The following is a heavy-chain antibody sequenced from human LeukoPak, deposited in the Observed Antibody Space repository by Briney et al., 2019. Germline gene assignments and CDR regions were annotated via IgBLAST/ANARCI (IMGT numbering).Heavy chain of an antibody. V-gene: IGHV4-59*08. CDR1: GGSNSSYY. CDR2: IYYSGST. Sequence: SETLSLTCTVSGGSNSSYYWSWIRQPPGKGLEWIGYIYYSGSTNYNPSLKSRVTISVDTSKNQFSLKLSSVTAADTAVYYCARHGAAAGTGKFDYWGQGTLVTVSS. D-gene: IGHD6-13*01. CDR3: ARHGAAAGTGKFDY. J-gene: IGHJ4*02.